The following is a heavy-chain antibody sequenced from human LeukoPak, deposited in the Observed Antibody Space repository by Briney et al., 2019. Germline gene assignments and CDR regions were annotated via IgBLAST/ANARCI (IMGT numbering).Heavy chain of an antibody. Sequence: GESLQISCKGSGYSFTTYWIGWVRQMPGKGLESMGIFYPGDSDTRYSPSFQGQVTISADKSISTAYLQWSSLKASDTAMYYCARHNSYGIFDYWGQGTLVTVSS. CDR3: ARHNSYGIFDY. CDR2: FYPGDSDT. D-gene: IGHD5-18*01. CDR1: GYSFTTYW. J-gene: IGHJ4*02. V-gene: IGHV5-51*01.